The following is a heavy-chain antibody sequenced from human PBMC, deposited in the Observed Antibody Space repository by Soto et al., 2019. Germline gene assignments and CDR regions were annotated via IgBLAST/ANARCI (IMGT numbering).Heavy chain of an antibody. D-gene: IGHD6-19*01. CDR1: GFTFSSYS. CDR2: ISYDGSNK. Sequence: GGSLRLSCAASGFTFSSYSMNWVRQAPGKGLEWVAVISYDGSNKYYADSVKGRFTISRDNSKNTLYLQMNSLRAEDTAVYYCAKDLSDSSGWYGRSRDHYYYYYGMDVWGQGTTVTVSS. CDR3: AKDLSDSSGWYGRSRDHYYYYYGMDV. V-gene: IGHV3-30*18. J-gene: IGHJ6*02.